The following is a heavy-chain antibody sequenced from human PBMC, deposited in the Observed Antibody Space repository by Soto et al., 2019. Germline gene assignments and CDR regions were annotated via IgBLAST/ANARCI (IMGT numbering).Heavy chain of an antibody. D-gene: IGHD3-3*01. CDR3: ARVSSMHNYFWRGFQH. CDR1: GYIFTDYY. CDR2: INPNSGDT. V-gene: IGHV1-2*02. J-gene: IGHJ1*01. Sequence: QVQLVQSGADGAEVKKPGASVTVSCKAAGYIFTDYYVHWIRQAPGQGPEWVGWINPNSGDTKYAESFQGRVTLTRDTSINTAYMELSRLRSDDTAVYYCARVSSMHNYFWRGFQHWGQGTRVTVSS.